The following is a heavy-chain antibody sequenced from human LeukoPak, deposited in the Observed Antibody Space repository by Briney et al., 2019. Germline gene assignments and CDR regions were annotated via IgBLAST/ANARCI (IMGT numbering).Heavy chain of an antibody. V-gene: IGHV4-34*01. CDR1: GGSFSSHC. J-gene: IGHJ4*02. D-gene: IGHD5-18*01. CDR3: ARGKAMGALDY. Sequence: SETLSLTCAVYGGSFSSHCWSWIRQPPGKGLEWIGEINHSGSTNYNPSLKSRVTISVDTSKNQFSLKLSSVTAADTAVYYCARGKAMGALDYWGQGTLVTVSS. CDR2: INHSGST.